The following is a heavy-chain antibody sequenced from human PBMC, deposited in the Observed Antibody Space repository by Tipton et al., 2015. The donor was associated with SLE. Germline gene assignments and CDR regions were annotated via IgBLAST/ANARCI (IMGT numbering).Heavy chain of an antibody. CDR1: GFTFSNYW. V-gene: IGHV3-7*01. D-gene: IGHD3-9*01. J-gene: IGHJ4*02. CDR2: IYQDGSDK. Sequence: GSLRLSCAASGFTFSNYWMSWVRQAPGKGLEWVANIYQDGSDKYYVDSVRGRFTISRDNAKNSLYLQMNSLRAEDTAVYYCARIMYYDILTGYPDYFDYWGQGTLVTVSS. CDR3: ARIMYYDILTGYPDYFDY.